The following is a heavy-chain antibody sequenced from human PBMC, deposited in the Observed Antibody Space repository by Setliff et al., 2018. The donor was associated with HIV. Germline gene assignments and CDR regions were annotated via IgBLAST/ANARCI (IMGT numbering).Heavy chain of an antibody. J-gene: IGHJ1*01. CDR3: ARQWRDQYNSGVSTEYFQH. D-gene: IGHD3-22*01. CDR1: AYSISSGYY. V-gene: IGHV4-38-2*01. CDR2: IYHSGST. Sequence: SETLSLTCAVSAYSISSGYYWGWIRQPPGKGLEWIGSIYHSGSTYYNPSLMSRVTISVDTSKNQFSLKLRSVTAADTAVYYCARQWRDQYNSGVSTEYFQHWGLGTLVTVYS.